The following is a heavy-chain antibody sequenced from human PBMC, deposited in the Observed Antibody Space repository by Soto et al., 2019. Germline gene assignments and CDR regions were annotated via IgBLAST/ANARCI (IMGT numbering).Heavy chain of an antibody. V-gene: IGHV3-30*18. J-gene: IGHJ4*02. D-gene: IGHD6-19*01. CDR3: AKGGRQWLVTSDFNY. CDR2: VSHDGRNT. CDR1: GFTFSDYA. Sequence: VQLVESGGGVVQPGRSLRLSCAASGFTFSDYAMHWVRQAPGKGLEWVAVVSHDGRNTHYADSVKGRCTISRDSAKNTVSREMTSLRAEDTAVYYCAKGGRQWLVTSDFNYWGQGALVTVSS.